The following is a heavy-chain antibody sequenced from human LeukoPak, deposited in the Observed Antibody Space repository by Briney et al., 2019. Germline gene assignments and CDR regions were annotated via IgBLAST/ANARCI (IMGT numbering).Heavy chain of an antibody. Sequence: SETLSLTCTVSGGSISSSSYYWGWIRQPPGKGLEWIGYIYHSGSTYYNPSLKSRVTISVDRSKNQFSLKLSSVTAADTAVYYCASARQQLLNHWGQGTLVTVSS. CDR3: ASARQQLLNH. CDR1: GGSISSSSYY. J-gene: IGHJ5*02. CDR2: IYHSGST. D-gene: IGHD6-13*01. V-gene: IGHV4-39*07.